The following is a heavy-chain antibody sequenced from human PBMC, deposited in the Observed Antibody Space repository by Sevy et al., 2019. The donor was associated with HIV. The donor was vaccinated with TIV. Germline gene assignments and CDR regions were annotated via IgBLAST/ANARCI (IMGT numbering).Heavy chain of an antibody. CDR1: GYTFTSYG. CDR3: ARDGGLGDYGSDYYYGMDV. D-gene: IGHD4-17*01. CDR2: ISAYNGNT. Sequence: ASVKVSCKASGYTFTSYGISWVRQAPGQGLEWMGWISAYNGNTNYAQKLQGRVTMTTDTSTSTAYMELRNLRSDEAAVYYCARDGGLGDYGSDYYYGMDVWGQGTTVTVSS. J-gene: IGHJ6*02. V-gene: IGHV1-18*01.